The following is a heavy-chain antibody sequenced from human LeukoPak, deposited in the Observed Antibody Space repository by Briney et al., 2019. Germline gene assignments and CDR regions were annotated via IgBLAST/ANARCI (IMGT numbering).Heavy chain of an antibody. Sequence: GGSLRLSCAASGFTFSSYAMSWVRQAPGKGLEWVSAISGSGGSTYYADSVKGRFTISRDNSKNTLYLQMNSLRAEDTAVYYCAKGPGSGWYYYYYMDVWGKGTTVTVSS. CDR1: GFTFSSYA. J-gene: IGHJ6*03. CDR2: ISGSGGST. V-gene: IGHV3-23*01. D-gene: IGHD6-19*01. CDR3: AKGPGSGWYYYYYMDV.